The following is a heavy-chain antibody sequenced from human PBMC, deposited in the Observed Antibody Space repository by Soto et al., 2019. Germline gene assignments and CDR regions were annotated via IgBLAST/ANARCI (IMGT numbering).Heavy chain of an antibody. V-gene: IGHV5-51*01. D-gene: IGHD3-9*01. CDR1: GYSFTSYW. J-gene: IGHJ3*01. CDR2: IYPGDSDT. CDR3: SRFYHYILTGYYLDAFYL. Sequence: PGESLKISCKGSGYSFTSYWIGWVRQMPGKGLEWMGIIYPGDSDTRYSPSFQGQVTISADKSISTAYLQWSSLKASDTAMYYCSRFYHYILTGYYLDAFYLWGQGTMVTVSS.